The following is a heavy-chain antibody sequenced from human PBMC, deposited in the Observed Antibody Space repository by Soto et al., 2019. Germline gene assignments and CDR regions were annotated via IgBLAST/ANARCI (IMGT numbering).Heavy chain of an antibody. CDR3: AKDSCVTAAGSGWWFDP. V-gene: IGHV3-30*18. CDR2: ISFDGGNQ. CDR1: GFDFNTYG. Sequence: QVQLVQSGGGVVQPGRSLRLSCAASGFDFNTYGLHWVRQAPGKGLEWVAGISFDGGNQYYADSVKGRFTISRDKSNNTLYRQMNSLGAEGRATYYCAKDSCVTAAGSGWWFDPWGQGTLVIVSS. J-gene: IGHJ5*02. D-gene: IGHD6-13*01.